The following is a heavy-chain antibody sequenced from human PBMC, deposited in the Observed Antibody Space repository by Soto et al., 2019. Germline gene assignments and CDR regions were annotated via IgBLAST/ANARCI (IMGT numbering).Heavy chain of an antibody. Sequence: SVKVSCKASGGTFSSYAISWVRQAPGQGLEWMGGIIPIFGTANYAQKFQGRVTITADESTSTAYMELSSLRSEDTAVYYCARGYCTNGVCYSYYYYGMDVWGQGTTVTVSS. CDR2: IIPIFGTA. V-gene: IGHV1-69*13. CDR1: GGTFSSYA. J-gene: IGHJ6*02. CDR3: ARGYCTNGVCYSYYYYGMDV. D-gene: IGHD2-8*01.